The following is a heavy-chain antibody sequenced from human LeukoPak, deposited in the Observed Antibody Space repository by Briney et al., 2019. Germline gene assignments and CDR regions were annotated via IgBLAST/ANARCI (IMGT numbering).Heavy chain of an antibody. J-gene: IGHJ4*02. CDR1: GYSFTSYW. CDR2: ICPGDSDT. V-gene: IGHV5-51*01. D-gene: IGHD5-24*01. CDR3: ARHVVSGEMATILDY. Sequence: GESLKISCKGSGYSFTSYWIGWVRQMPGKGLEWMGIICPGDSDTRYSPSFQGQVTISADKSISTAYLQWSSLKASDTAMYYCARHVVSGEMATILDYWGQGTLVTVSS.